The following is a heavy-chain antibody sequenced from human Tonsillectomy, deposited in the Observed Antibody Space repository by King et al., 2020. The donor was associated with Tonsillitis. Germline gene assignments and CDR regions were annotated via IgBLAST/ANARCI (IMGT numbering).Heavy chain of an antibody. CDR1: GITVSSNY. V-gene: IGHV3-66*04. CDR3: ATLPYVTDGFDV. CDR2: IYIGGST. Sequence: VQLVESGGGLVQPGGSLRLSCAASGITVSSNYMSWVRQAPGKGLEWVSVIYIGGSTSYTDSVKGRFTISRDNSRNTLYLQMNSLRAEDTALYYCATLPYVTDGFDVWGRGTMVTVSS. J-gene: IGHJ3*01. D-gene: IGHD3-10*02.